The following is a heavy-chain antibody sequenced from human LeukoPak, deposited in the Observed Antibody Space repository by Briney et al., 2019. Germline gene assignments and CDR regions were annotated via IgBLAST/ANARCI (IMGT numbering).Heavy chain of an antibody. CDR1: GFTFSSYA. Sequence: GGSLRLSCAASGFTFSSYAMSWVRQAPGKGLEWVSAISGSGGSTYYADSVKGRFTISRDNSKNTLYLQMNSQRGEDTAVYYFAKDEGFFGWGSYYPPENWFDPWGQGTLVTVSS. V-gene: IGHV3-23*01. CDR2: ISGSGGST. J-gene: IGHJ5*02. D-gene: IGHD3-10*01. CDR3: AKDEGFFGWGSYYPPENWFDP.